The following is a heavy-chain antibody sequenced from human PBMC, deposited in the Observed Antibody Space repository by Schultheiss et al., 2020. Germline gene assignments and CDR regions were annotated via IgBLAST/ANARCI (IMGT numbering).Heavy chain of an antibody. CDR3: ARDPRYYDYDAFDI. CDR2: IYYSGST. CDR1: GGSISSGGYY. V-gene: IGHV4-31*03. D-gene: IGHD3-3*01. Sequence: SQTLSLTCTVSGGSISSGGYYWSWIRQHPGKGLEWIGYIYYSGSTYYNPSLKSRVTISVDTSKNQFSLKLSSVTAEDTAVYYCARDPRYYDYDAFDIWGQGTMVTVSS. J-gene: IGHJ3*02.